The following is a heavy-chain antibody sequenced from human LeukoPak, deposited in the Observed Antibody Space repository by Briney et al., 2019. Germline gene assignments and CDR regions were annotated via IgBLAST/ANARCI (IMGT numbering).Heavy chain of an antibody. CDR2: IYTSGST. J-gene: IGHJ4*02. CDR1: GNSISSGDNY. Sequence: SQTLSLTCTVSGNSISSGDNYWSWIRQPAGKGLEWIGRIYTSGSTNYNPSLKSRVTISGDTSKNQFSLKLSSVTAADTAVYYCATRHYDSSGYNGAGEYWGQGTLVTVPS. D-gene: IGHD3-22*01. V-gene: IGHV4-61*02. CDR3: ATRHYDSSGYNGAGEY.